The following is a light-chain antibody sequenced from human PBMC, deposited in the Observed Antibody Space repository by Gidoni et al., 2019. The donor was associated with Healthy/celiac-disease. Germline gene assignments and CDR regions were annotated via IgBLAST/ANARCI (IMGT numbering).Light chain of an antibody. CDR1: KLGDKY. CDR3: QAWDSSTGV. Sequence: SYELTPPPSVSVSPGQTATITCSGDKLGDKYTCWYQQKPGQSTVLVIYQDSKRPSGLPERFSGSNSGNTVTLTISGTQAMDEADYYCQAWDSSTGVFGTGTKVTVL. V-gene: IGLV3-1*01. J-gene: IGLJ1*01. CDR2: QDS.